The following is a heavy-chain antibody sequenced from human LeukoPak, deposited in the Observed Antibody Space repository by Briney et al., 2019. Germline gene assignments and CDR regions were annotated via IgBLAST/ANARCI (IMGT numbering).Heavy chain of an antibody. CDR2: IQNSGNT. J-gene: IGHJ4*02. CDR3: ARDAHYYDPFPAYFDF. D-gene: IGHD3-22*01. CDR1: GYSISRFY. V-gene: IGHV4-59*12. Sequence: SETLSLTCTVSGYSISRFYWTWIRQPPGKGLEWLGYIQNSGNTNYNPSLKGRVSISLDTSKNQFSLSLSSVTAADTAVYFCARDAHYYDPFPAYFDFWGQGTLVTVSS.